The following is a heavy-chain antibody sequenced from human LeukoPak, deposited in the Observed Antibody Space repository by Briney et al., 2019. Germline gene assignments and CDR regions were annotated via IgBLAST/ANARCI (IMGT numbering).Heavy chain of an antibody. J-gene: IGHJ3*02. D-gene: IGHD7-27*01. Sequence: ASVKVSCKASGFTFIRYYIYWVRQAPGQGLEWMGWINPNNGDTNYAQNFQGRVTMTRDTSISTAYVELSRLRSDDTAVYYCARLTGHFAFDIWGQGTMATVSS. CDR1: GFTFIRYY. CDR2: INPNNGDT. V-gene: IGHV1-2*02. CDR3: ARLTGHFAFDI.